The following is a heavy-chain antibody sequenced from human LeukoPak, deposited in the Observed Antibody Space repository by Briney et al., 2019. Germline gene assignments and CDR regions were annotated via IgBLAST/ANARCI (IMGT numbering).Heavy chain of an antibody. CDR3: ARAHHRRVYDYVWGSYPY. J-gene: IGHJ4*02. V-gene: IGHV3-48*03. Sequence: GGSLRLPCAASGFTFSSYEMNWVRQAPGKGLEWISHISTSDTRYYADSVKGRFTISRDNAENSVFLQMDSLRAEDTAIYYCARAHHRRVYDYVWGSYPYWGQGTLVTVSS. D-gene: IGHD3-16*02. CDR2: ISTSDTR. CDR1: GFTFSSYE.